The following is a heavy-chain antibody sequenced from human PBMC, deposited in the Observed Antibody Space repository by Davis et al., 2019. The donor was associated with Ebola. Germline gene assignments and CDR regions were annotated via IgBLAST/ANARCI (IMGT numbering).Heavy chain of an antibody. V-gene: IGHV3-11*01. D-gene: IGHD5-18*01. CDR1: GFTFSDYY. Sequence: GGSLRLSCAASGFTFSDYYMTWIRQAPGKGLEWVSYISSSGGTTYYADSVKGRLTISRDNAKNSLYLQMNNLRAEDTALYYCASSGRGSSYGSFDYWGQGTLVTVSS. CDR3: ASSGRGSSYGSFDY. J-gene: IGHJ4*02. CDR2: ISSSGGTT.